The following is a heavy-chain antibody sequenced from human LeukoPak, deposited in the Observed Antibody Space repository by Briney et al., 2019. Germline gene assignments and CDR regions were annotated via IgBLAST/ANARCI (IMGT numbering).Heavy chain of an antibody. CDR1: GGSISSGSYY. CDR3: ARGGEWEPFDY. V-gene: IGHV4-61*02. D-gene: IGHD1-26*01. CDR2: IYTSGST. J-gene: IGHJ4*02. Sequence: SETLSLTCTVSGGSISSGSYYWSWIRQPAGKGLEWIGRIYTSGSTNYNPSLKSRVTISVDTSKNQFSLKLSSVTAADTAVYYCARGGEWEPFDYWGQGTLVTVSS.